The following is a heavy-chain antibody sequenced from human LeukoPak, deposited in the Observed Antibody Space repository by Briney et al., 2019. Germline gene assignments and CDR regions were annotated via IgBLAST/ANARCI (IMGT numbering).Heavy chain of an antibody. CDR1: GFTFSDYS. D-gene: IGHD2-15*01. V-gene: IGHV3-11*06. CDR3: ARWGRGFDY. CDR2: ISSSSSYT. J-gene: IGHJ4*02. Sequence: GGSMRLSCAASGFTFSDYSMSCIRQAQGKGLGWVSYISSSSSYTNCADSVKGRFTISRDNAKNSLYLQMNSLRAEDTAVYYCARWGRGFDYWGQGTLVTVSS.